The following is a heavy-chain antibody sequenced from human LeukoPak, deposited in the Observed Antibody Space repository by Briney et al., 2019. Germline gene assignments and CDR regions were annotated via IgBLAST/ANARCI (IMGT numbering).Heavy chain of an antibody. CDR2: INHSGST. Sequence: SETLSLTCAVYGGSFSGYYWSWIRQPPGKGLEWIGEINHSGSTNYNPSLKSRVTTSVDTSKNQFSLKLSSVTAADTTVYYCAREYFSSTSCYGPRRYFDYWGQGTLVTVSS. D-gene: IGHD2-2*01. CDR3: AREYFSSTSCYGPRRYFDY. J-gene: IGHJ4*02. CDR1: GGSFSGYY. V-gene: IGHV4-34*01.